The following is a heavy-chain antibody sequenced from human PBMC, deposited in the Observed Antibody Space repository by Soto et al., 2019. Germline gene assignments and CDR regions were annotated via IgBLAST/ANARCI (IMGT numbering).Heavy chain of an antibody. CDR3: ARLSDYSSSWYFPLDY. V-gene: IGHV3-30-3*01. J-gene: IGHJ4*02. CDR2: ISYDEINK. D-gene: IGHD6-13*01. CDR1: GFTFSSYA. Sequence: QVQLVESGGGVVQPGRSLRLSCAASGFTFSSYAMHWVRQAPGKGLEWVAVISYDEINKNYADSVKGRFTISRDNSKNTLYLQMNSLRAEDTDVYYCARLSDYSSSWYFPLDYWGQGTLVTVSS.